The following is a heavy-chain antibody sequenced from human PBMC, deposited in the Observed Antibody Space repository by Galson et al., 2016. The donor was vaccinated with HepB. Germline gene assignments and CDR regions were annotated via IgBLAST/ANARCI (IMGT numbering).Heavy chain of an antibody. V-gene: IGHV5-51*01. J-gene: IGHJ4*02. Sequence: QSGAEVKKPGESLKISCKGSGYSFSSNWIGWVRQMPGEGLEWMGIIYPGDSDTRYSPSLQGQVTISANKSITTAYLQWSSLKASDTAMYYCARQEVAVAGPFDYWGQGTLVTVSS. CDR1: GYSFSSNW. CDR2: IYPGDSDT. D-gene: IGHD6-19*01. CDR3: ARQEVAVAGPFDY.